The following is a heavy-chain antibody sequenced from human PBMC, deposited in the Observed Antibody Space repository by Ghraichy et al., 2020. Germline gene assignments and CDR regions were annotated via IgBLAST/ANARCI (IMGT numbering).Heavy chain of an antibody. Sequence: SETLSLTCAVYGGSFSGYYWSWIRQPPGKGLEWIGEINHSGSTNYNPSLKRRVTISVDTSKNQVSLKLGAVTAADTAVYYCARGRAPPSAAAGIPRPDAFDFWGQGTMVTVSS. CDR1: GGSFSGYY. CDR2: INHSGST. CDR3: ARGRAPPSAAAGIPRPDAFDF. V-gene: IGHV4-34*01. D-gene: IGHD6-13*01. J-gene: IGHJ3*01.